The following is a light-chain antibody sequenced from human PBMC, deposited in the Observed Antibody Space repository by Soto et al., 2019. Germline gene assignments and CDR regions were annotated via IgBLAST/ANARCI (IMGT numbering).Light chain of an antibody. V-gene: IGLV2-14*01. J-gene: IGLJ1*01. CDR1: GSDVGDYNY. Sequence: SSLTQPASVSRSPGQSIAISCHRTGSDVGDYNYVSWYQQHPGKAPKLMIYDVSNRPSGVSDRFSGSKSGNTASLTISGLQTEDEADYYCASYTTSSTYVFGTGTKVTVL. CDR3: ASYTTSSTYV. CDR2: DVS.